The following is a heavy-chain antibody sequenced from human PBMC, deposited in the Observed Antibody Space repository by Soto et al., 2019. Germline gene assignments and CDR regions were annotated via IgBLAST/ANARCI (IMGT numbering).Heavy chain of an antibody. CDR2: IIPIFGTA. CDR3: ARGHKRTGYDFWSGYYTGGSFREYYFDY. D-gene: IGHD3-3*01. Sequence: SVKVSFKASGGTFSSYAISWLRQAPGQGLEWMGGIIPIFGTANYAQKFQGRVTITADESTSTAYMELSSLRSEDTAVYYCARGHKRTGYDFWSGYYTGGSFREYYFDYWGQGTLVTVSS. J-gene: IGHJ4*02. V-gene: IGHV1-69*13. CDR1: GGTFSSYA.